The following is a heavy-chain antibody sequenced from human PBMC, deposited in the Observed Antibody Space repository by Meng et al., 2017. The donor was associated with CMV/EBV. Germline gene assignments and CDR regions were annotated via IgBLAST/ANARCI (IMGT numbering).Heavy chain of an antibody. Sequence: GESLKISCAASGFTFSSYGMHWVRQAPGKGLEWVAFIRYDGSNKYYADSVKGQFTISRDNSKNTLYLQMNSLRAEDTAVYYCSYGGDYWGQGTVVTVSS. D-gene: IGHD3-10*01. CDR3: SYGGDY. CDR2: IRYDGSNK. V-gene: IGHV3-30*02. J-gene: IGHJ4*02. CDR1: GFTFSSYG.